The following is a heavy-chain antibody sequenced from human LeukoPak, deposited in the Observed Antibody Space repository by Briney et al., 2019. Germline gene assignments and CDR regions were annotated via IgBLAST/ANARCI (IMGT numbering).Heavy chain of an antibody. CDR1: GYTYTSYW. CDR3: ARLRPQDAFDI. J-gene: IGHJ3*02. Sequence: GESLKISCKGPGYTYTSYWIGWVRQMPGKGLEWMGIIYPGDSDTRYSPSFQGQVTISADKSISTAYLQWNSLKASDTAMYYCARLRPQDAFDIWGQGTMVSVSS. CDR2: IYPGDSDT. V-gene: IGHV5-51*01.